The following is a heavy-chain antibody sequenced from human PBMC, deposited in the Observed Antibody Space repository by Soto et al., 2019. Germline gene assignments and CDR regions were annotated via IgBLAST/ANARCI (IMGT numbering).Heavy chain of an antibody. D-gene: IGHD3-22*01. V-gene: IGHV3-30-3*01. CDR1: GFTFDDYA. CDR2: ISYDGSNK. J-gene: IGHJ4*02. CDR3: ARDGAYYDSSGYFDY. Sequence: VQLVESGGGLVQPGRSLRLSCAASGFTFDDYAMHWVRQAPGKGLEWVAVISYDGSNKYYADSVKGRFTISRDNSKNTLYLQMNSLSAEDTVVYYCARDGAYYDSSGYFDYWGQGTLVTVSS.